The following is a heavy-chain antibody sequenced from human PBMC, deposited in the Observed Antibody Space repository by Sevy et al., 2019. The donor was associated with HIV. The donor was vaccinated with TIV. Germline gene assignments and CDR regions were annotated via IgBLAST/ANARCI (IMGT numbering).Heavy chain of an antibody. CDR3: AGEIPDSSSWYGGYYYYGMDV. J-gene: IGHJ6*02. D-gene: IGHD6-13*01. CDR1: GFTFSSYW. CDR2: IKQDGSEK. V-gene: IGHV3-7*01. Sequence: GGSLRLSCAASGFTFSSYWMSWVRQAPGKGLEWVANIKQDGSEKYYVDSVKGRFTISRDNAKNTLYLQMNSLRAEDTAVYYCAGEIPDSSSWYGGYYYYGMDVWGQGTTVTVSS.